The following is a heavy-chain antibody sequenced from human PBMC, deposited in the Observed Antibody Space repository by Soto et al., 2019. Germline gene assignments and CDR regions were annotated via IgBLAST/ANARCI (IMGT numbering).Heavy chain of an antibody. CDR1: RVTVYDYW. J-gene: IGHJ6*02. D-gene: IGHD4-17*01. V-gene: IGHV3-74*01. Sequence: GGSLRLSCLASRVTVYDYWVDWVRQAPGKGLVWVSRIKFDGGITSHADSVKGRFTISRDNARNTVHLQMNSLRAEDTGVYYCARGLRNYYGVDVWGQGTTVTVSS. CDR3: ARGLRNYYGVDV. CDR2: IKFDGGIT.